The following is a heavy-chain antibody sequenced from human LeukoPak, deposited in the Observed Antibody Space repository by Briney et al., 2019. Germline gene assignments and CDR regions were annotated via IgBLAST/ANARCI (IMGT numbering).Heavy chain of an antibody. D-gene: IGHD3-10*01. Sequence: QPGGSLRLFCAASGFTFSSYAMSWVRQAPGKGLECVSAISGSGGSTYCADSVKGRFTISRDNSKNTLYLQMNSLRAEDTAVYYCAKGMVRGVGAAFDIWGQGTMVTVSS. CDR2: ISGSGGST. V-gene: IGHV3-23*01. CDR1: GFTFSSYA. CDR3: AKGMVRGVGAAFDI. J-gene: IGHJ3*02.